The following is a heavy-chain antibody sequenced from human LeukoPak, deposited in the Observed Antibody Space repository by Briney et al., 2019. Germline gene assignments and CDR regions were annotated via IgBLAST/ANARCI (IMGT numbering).Heavy chain of an antibody. CDR1: GFTFSSYE. V-gene: IGHV3-48*03. Sequence: PGGSLRLSCAASGFTFSSYELNWVRQAPGMGLEWVSYISSSGSTISYADSVKGRFTISRDNAMNTLYLQMNSLRAEDSALYYCTRDMQGSRLYLVGSQNDWGQGTLVTVSS. CDR3: TRDMQGSRLYLVGSQND. D-gene: IGHD1-26*01. CDR2: ISSSGSTI. J-gene: IGHJ4*02.